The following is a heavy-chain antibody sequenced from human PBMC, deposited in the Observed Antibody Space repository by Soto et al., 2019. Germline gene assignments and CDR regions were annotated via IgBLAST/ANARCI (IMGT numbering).Heavy chain of an antibody. CDR1: GDSIGSGNKY. Sequence: QVQLRESGPGLVMPSQTLSLTCTVSGDSIGSGNKYWSWIRQAPGKGLEWIGYIFSSGTNYYNPSLKSRLTMSLDTSQNTFSLKLNSVTAADTAVYFCARVPSPFDFYYAMDVWGQGTTVTVSS. D-gene: IGHD3-16*01. CDR2: IFSSGTN. CDR3: ARVPSPFDFYYAMDV. J-gene: IGHJ6*02. V-gene: IGHV4-30-4*01.